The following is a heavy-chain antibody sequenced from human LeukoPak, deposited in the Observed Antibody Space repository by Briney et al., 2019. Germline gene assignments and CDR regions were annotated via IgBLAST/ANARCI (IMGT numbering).Heavy chain of an antibody. CDR1: GFTFSSYA. CDR3: ATFNSGSYYRFAFDI. D-gene: IGHD1-26*01. CDR2: ISGSGGST. Sequence: GASLRLSCAASGFTFSSYAMSWVRQAPGKGLEWVSAISGSGGSTYYADSVKGRFTISRDNSKNTLYLQMNSLRAEDTAVYYCATFNSGSYYRFAFDIWGQGTMVTVSS. J-gene: IGHJ3*02. V-gene: IGHV3-23*01.